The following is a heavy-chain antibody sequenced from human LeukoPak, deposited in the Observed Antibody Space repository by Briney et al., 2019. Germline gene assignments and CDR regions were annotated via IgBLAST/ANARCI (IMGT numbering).Heavy chain of an antibody. CDR3: ARVAGSGYCEY. J-gene: IGHJ4*02. Sequence: PSETLSLTCAVYGGSFSGYYWSWIRQPPGKGLEWSGEINHSGSTNYNPSLKSRVTISVDTSKNQFSLKLSSVTAADTAVYYCARVAGSGYCEYWGQGTLVTVSS. V-gene: IGHV4-34*01. D-gene: IGHD6-19*01. CDR1: GGSFSGYY. CDR2: INHSGST.